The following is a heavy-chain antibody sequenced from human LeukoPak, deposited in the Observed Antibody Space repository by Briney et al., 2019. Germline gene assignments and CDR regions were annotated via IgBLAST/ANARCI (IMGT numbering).Heavy chain of an antibody. CDR3: TRIYQRTTEAYGDNMFDY. CDR2: IRSKAYGGTT. Sequence: PGRSLRLSCTASGFTFGDYAMSWVRQAPGKGLEWVGFIRSKAYGGTTEYAASVKGRFTISRDDSKSIAYLQMNSLKTEDTAVYYCTRIYQRTTEAYGDNMFDYWGQGTLVTVSS. CDR1: GFTFGDYA. D-gene: IGHD4-17*01. J-gene: IGHJ4*02. V-gene: IGHV3-49*04.